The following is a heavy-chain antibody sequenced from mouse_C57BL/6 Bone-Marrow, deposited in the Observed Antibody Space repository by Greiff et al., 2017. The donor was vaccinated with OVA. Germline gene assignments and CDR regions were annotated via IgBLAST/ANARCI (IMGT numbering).Heavy chain of an antibody. CDR1: GYAFTNYL. D-gene: IGHD2-4*01. V-gene: IGHV1-54*01. CDR2: INPGSGGT. CDR3: ARREGLRRSFDY. J-gene: IGHJ2*01. Sequence: QVQLQQSGAELVRPGTSVKVSCKASGYAFTNYLIEWVKQRPGQGLEWIGVINPGSGGTNYNEKFKGKATLTADKSSSTAYMQLSSLTSEDSAVYFCARREGLRRSFDYWGQGTTLTVSS.